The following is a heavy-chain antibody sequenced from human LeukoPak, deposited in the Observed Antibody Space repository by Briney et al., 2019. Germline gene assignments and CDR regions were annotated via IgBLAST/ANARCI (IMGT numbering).Heavy chain of an antibody. CDR1: GFTFDEYA. CDR2: ISGDGGST. J-gene: IGHJ4*02. Sequence: GGSLRLSCAASGFTFDEYAMHWVRPAPGKGLEWVSHISGDGGSTYYADSVKDRFTISRDNSKNSLYLQMNSLRTEDTALYYCEKPPDYSGYSYGYFYWGQGSLVTVSS. D-gene: IGHD5-18*01. CDR3: EKPPDYSGYSYGYFY. V-gene: IGHV3-43*02.